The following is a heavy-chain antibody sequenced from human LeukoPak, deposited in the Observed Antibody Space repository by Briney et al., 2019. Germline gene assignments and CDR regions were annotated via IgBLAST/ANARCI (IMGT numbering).Heavy chain of an antibody. CDR1: GFTLSSYG. J-gene: IGHJ4*02. V-gene: IGHV3-30*02. CDR3: AKDLLRVSSWYFDY. CDR2: IRYDGSNK. D-gene: IGHD6-13*01. Sequence: PGGSLRLSCAASGFTLSSYGMHWVRQAPGKGLEWVAFIRYDGSNKYYADSVKGRFTISRDNSKNTLYLQMNSLRAEDTAVYYCAKDLLRVSSWYFDYWGQGTLVTVPS.